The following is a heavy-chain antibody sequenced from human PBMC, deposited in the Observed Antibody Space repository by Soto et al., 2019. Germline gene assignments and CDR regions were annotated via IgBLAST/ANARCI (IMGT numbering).Heavy chain of an antibody. J-gene: IGHJ5*02. V-gene: IGHV1-69*13. CDR1: GGTFSSYA. Sequence: SVKISCKASGGTFSSYAISWVRQAPGQGLEWMGGIIPIFGTANYAQKFQGRVTITADESTSTAYMQLSSLRSEDTAVYYCARYWYCCDSSGKFDPWVQGTLVTFS. D-gene: IGHD3-22*01. CDR3: ARYWYCCDSSGKFDP. CDR2: IIPIFGTA.